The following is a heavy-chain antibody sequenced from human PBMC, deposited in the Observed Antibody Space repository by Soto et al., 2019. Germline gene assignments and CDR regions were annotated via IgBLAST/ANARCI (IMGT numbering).Heavy chain of an antibody. CDR1: GFTFSSYG. J-gene: IGHJ4*02. CDR3: AKNYYDSSGSARRESYFDY. D-gene: IGHD3-22*01. V-gene: IGHV3-30*18. Sequence: VQLVESGGGLVKPGGSLRLSCAASGFTFSSYGMHWVRQAPGKGLEWVAVISYDGSNKYYADSVKGRFTISRDNSKNTLYLQMNSLTAEDTAVYYCAKNYYDSSGSARRESYFDYWGQGTLVTVSS. CDR2: ISYDGSNK.